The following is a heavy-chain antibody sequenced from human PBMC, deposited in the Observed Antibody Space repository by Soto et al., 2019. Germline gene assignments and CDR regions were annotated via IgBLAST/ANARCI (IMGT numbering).Heavy chain of an antibody. V-gene: IGHV1-69*01. J-gene: IGHJ6*02. D-gene: IGHD4-17*01. CDR1: GGTFSSYA. CDR2: IIPIFGTA. CDR3: ARGNGDYGIYYYGMDV. Sequence: QVQLVQSGAEVKKPGSSVKVSCMASGGTFSSYAISWVRQAPGQGLEWMGGIIPIFGTANYAQKFQGRVTITADESTSTAYMELSSLRSEDTAVYYCARGNGDYGIYYYGMDVWGQGTTVTVSS.